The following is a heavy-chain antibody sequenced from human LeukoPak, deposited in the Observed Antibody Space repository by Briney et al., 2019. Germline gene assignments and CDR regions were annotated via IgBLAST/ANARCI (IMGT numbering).Heavy chain of an antibody. V-gene: IGHV1-2*04. Sequence: ASVKVSCKASGYTFTGYYMHWVRQAPGQGLEWMGWINPNSGGTNYAQKFQGWVTMTRDTSISTAYMELSRLRSDDTAVYYCARAAAQASSGWVGYWGQGTLVTVSS. CDR3: ARAAAQASSGWVGY. CDR1: GYTFTGYY. J-gene: IGHJ4*02. D-gene: IGHD6-19*01. CDR2: INPNSGGT.